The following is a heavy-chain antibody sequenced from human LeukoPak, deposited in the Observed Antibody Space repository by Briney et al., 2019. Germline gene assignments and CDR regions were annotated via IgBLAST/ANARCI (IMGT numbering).Heavy chain of an antibody. Sequence: SVKVSCKASGGTFSSYAISWVRQAPGQGLEWMGGIIPIFGTANYAQKFQGRVTITADESTSTAYMELSSLRSEDTAVYHCASRSTYYDFWSGYWPDYWGQGTLVTVSS. CDR2: IIPIFGTA. CDR1: GGTFSSYA. J-gene: IGHJ4*02. D-gene: IGHD3-3*01. CDR3: ASRSTYYDFWSGYWPDY. V-gene: IGHV1-69*13.